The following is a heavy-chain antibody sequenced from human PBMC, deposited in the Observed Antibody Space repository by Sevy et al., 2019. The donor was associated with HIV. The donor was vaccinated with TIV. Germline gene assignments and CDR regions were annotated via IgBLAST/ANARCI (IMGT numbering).Heavy chain of an antibody. CDR3: ARSTDYYDNSGYDS. J-gene: IGHJ4*02. V-gene: IGHV3-21*03. CDR1: GFTFSYYT. Sequence: GGSLRLSCAASGFTFSYYTMNWVRQAPGKGQEWVSSISSGSSYIFYADSMKGRFTVSRDNAKNSLFLQMNSLRDEDTALYYCARSTDYYDNSGYDSWGRGTLVTVSS. D-gene: IGHD3-22*01. CDR2: ISSGSSYI.